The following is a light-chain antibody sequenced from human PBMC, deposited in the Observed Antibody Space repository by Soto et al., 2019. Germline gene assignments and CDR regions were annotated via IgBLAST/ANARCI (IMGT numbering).Light chain of an antibody. CDR3: SSYTRANTRV. Sequence: QSALTQPASVSGSPGQAITISCTGTSSDIGAYNEVSWYQQYPGKAPKLVIFAVSDRASGISSRFSGSKSGNTASLTISGLQAEDEADYYCSSYTRANTRVFGGGTKVTVL. CDR1: SSDIGAYNE. V-gene: IGLV2-14*01. CDR2: AVS. J-gene: IGLJ3*02.